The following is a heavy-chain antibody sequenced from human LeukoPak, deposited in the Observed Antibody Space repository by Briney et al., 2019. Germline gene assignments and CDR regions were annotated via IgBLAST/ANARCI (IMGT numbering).Heavy chain of an antibody. CDR2: IWCDGSNT. V-gene: IGHV3-33*01. CDR3: AMDGGSY. J-gene: IGHJ4*02. CDR1: GFTFSSYG. Sequence: GGSLRLSCAASGFTFSSYGMRWVRQAPGKGLEWVAVIWCDGSNTYYADSVEGRFTISRDNSKNTLYLQMNSLRAEDRALYYCAMDGGSYWGQGTLVTVSS. D-gene: IGHD1-26*01.